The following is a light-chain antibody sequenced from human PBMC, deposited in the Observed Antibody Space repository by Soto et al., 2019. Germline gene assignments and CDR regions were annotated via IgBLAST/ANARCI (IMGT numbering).Light chain of an antibody. CDR1: QDISYY. Sequence: DIQLTQSPSSLSASVGDRVTITCQARQDISYYLNWYQQRPGKAPKLLIYDASNLGAGVPLRFSGSRSGTDFTFTISSLQPEDIATYYCQQYDILPTFGQGKRLEIK. J-gene: IGKJ5*01. CDR2: DAS. CDR3: QQYDILPT. V-gene: IGKV1-33*01.